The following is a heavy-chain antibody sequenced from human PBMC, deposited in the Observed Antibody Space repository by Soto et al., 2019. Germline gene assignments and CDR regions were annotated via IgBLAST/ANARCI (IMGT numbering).Heavy chain of an antibody. J-gene: IGHJ6*01. CDR2: ISHDGSNK. Sequence: QVQLVESGGGVVQPGRSLRLSCAASGFFFSSYTMHWVRQAQGKGLEWVAAISHDGSNKYYADSVKGRFIISRDNSKNTLYLQINSLRAEETAVYYCARXXXXXGEGYKLHYYLY. D-gene: IGHD5-12*01. V-gene: IGHV3-30*03. CDR3: ARXXXXXGEGYKLHYYLY. CDR1: GFFFSSYT.